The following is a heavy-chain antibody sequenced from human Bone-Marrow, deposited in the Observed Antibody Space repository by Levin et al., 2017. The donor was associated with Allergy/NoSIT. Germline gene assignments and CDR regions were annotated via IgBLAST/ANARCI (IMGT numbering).Heavy chain of an antibody. CDR2: ISWDASTT. Sequence: GGSLRLSCAASGFTFNDYTMHWVRQAPQRGLEWVSLISWDASTTYYADSVRGRFTISRDNSKNPLYLQMNSLTTEDTAVYYCAKDLSHHIAVTGNIEYWGEGALVTVTS. CDR3: AKDLSHHIAVTGNIEY. J-gene: IGHJ4*02. V-gene: IGHV3-43*01. D-gene: IGHD2-8*02. CDR1: GFTFNDYT.